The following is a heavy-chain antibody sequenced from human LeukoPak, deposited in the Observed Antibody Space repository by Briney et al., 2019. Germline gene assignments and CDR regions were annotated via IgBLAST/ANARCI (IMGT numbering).Heavy chain of an antibody. V-gene: IGHV3-48*01. D-gene: IGHD6-19*01. J-gene: IGHJ4*02. CDR2: ISSSSSTI. Sequence: GGSLRLSCAASGFTFSSYAMTWVRQAPGKGLEWVSYISSSSSTIYYADSVKGRFTISRDNAKNSLYLQMNSLRAEDTAVYYCARDGVAGSFDYWGQGTLVTVSS. CDR3: ARDGVAGSFDY. CDR1: GFTFSSYA.